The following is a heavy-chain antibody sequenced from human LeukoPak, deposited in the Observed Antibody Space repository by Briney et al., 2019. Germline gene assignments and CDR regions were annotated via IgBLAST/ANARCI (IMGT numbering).Heavy chain of an antibody. D-gene: IGHD4-11*01. CDR2: IYYSGST. J-gene: IGHJ6*03. Sequence: SETLSLTCTVSGGSISSGGYYRSWIRQHPGKGLEWIGYIYYSGSTYYNPSLKSRVTISVDTSKNQFSLKLSSVTAADTAVYYCARGLALKTVGAYYYMDVWGKGTTVTVSS. CDR1: GGSISSGGYY. CDR3: ARGLALKTVGAYYYMDV. V-gene: IGHV4-31*03.